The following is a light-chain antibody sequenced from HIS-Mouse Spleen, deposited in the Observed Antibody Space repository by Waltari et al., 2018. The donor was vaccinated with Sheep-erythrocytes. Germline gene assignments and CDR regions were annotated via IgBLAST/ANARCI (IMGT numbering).Light chain of an antibody. J-gene: IGKJ2*01. CDR2: DAS. CDR1: QSVRSY. CDR3: QQRSNWYT. V-gene: IGKV3-11*01. Sequence: EIVLIQSPATLSLSPGERVTLSCRASQSVRSYLAWYQHKPGQAPRLPIYDASNMATGIPARLSGSGSGTDFTLTISCLEPEDFAVYYCQQRSNWYTFGQGTKLEIK.